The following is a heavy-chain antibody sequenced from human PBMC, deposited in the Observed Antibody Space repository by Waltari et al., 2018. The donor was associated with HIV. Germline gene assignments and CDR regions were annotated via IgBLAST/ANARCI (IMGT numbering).Heavy chain of an antibody. CDR1: GGSIGIGPYY. J-gene: IGHJ6*02. CDR2: IYDSGYT. V-gene: IGHV4-31*03. Sequence: QVQLQESGPGLVRPPQTLSLTCTVSGGSIGIGPYYWSWTRQHPGKGLEWIGYIYDSGYTFYNPTIKSRVAMSVETSKNQFSLRLNSVTAADTAVYYCARGWDTARVAGDYFGMDVWGQGTTVTVSS. CDR3: ARGWDTARVAGDYFGMDV. D-gene: IGHD5-18*01.